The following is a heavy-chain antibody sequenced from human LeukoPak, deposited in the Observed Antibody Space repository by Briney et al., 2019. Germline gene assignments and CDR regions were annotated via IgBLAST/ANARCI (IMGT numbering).Heavy chain of an antibody. CDR1: GFTFSSYW. J-gene: IGHJ4*02. Sequence: GGSLRLSCAASGFTFSSYWMHWVRQAPGKGLVWVSRINSDGSSTIYADSVKGRFTISRDNAKNTLFLQMNSLRAEDTAVYYCAPRYDSSGYYGIDYWGQGTLVTVSS. D-gene: IGHD3-22*01. CDR3: APRYDSSGYYGIDY. V-gene: IGHV3-74*01. CDR2: INSDGSST.